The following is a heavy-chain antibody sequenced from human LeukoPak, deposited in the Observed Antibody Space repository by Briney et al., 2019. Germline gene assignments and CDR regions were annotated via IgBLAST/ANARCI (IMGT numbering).Heavy chain of an antibody. CDR2: IKTDGSLT. J-gene: IGHJ4*02. Sequence: GGSLRLSCVASGFTFSSYWMTWVRQAPGKGLEWVANIKTDGSLTYYVDSVKGRFTISRDNAKNSLYLQMKSLRAEDTAVYYCARDLNWETYWGQGTLVSVSS. CDR1: GFTFSSYW. CDR3: ARDLNWETY. D-gene: IGHD7-27*01. V-gene: IGHV3-7*01.